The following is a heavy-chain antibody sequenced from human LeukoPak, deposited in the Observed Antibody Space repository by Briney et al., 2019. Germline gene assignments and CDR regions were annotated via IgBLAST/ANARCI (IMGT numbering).Heavy chain of an antibody. CDR2: INHSGST. CDR1: GGSISSYY. CDR3: ARLVRPYDSSGYYYGGHDY. Sequence: KPSETLSLTCTVSGGSISSYYWSWIRQPPGKGLEWIGEINHSGSTNYNPSLKSRVTISVDTSKNQFSLKLSSVTAADTAVYYCARLVRPYDSSGYYYGGHDYWGQGTLVTVSS. J-gene: IGHJ4*02. D-gene: IGHD3-22*01. V-gene: IGHV4-34*01.